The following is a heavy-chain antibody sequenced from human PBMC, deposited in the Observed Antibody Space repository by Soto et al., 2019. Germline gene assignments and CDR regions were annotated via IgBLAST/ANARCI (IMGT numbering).Heavy chain of an antibody. Sequence: QVQLVESGGGVVQPGRSLRLSCAASGFTFSSCAMHWVRQAPGKGLEWVALISYDGSNKYYADSVKGRVTISRDNSKNTXXLQMNSLRAEDTGVYYCARDKRDLRFLEWSYYFDYWGQGTLVTVSS. V-gene: IGHV3-30-3*01. CDR3: ARDKRDLRFLEWSYYFDY. CDR2: ISYDGSNK. J-gene: IGHJ4*02. D-gene: IGHD3-3*01. CDR1: GFTFSSCA.